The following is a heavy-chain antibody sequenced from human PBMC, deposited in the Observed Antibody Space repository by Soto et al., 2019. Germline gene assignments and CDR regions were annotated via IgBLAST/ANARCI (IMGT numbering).Heavy chain of an antibody. V-gene: IGHV4-31*03. CDR2: IYYSGST. D-gene: IGHD3-3*01. Sequence: PSETLSLTCTVSGGSISSGGYYWSWIRQHPGKGLEWIGYIYYSGSTYYNPSLKSRVTISVDTSKNQFSLKLSSVTAADTAVYFCARLWGRDYDFWSGYKLPDYWGQGTLVTVSS. J-gene: IGHJ4*02. CDR1: GGSISSGGYY. CDR3: ARLWGRDYDFWSGYKLPDY.